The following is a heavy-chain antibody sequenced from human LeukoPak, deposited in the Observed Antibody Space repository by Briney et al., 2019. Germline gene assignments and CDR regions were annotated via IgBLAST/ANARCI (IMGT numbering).Heavy chain of an antibody. V-gene: IGHV3-15*01. Sequence: GGSLTLSCAASGFTFCDAWMSWVRQAPGRGLEWVGRIKSKTDVGTRDFAALVKGRFIISRDDSKKTVYLQMASLKTEDTAVYYCAAGTGRSDYWGQGTLVTVSS. CDR1: GFTFCDAW. D-gene: IGHD3/OR15-3a*01. CDR3: AAGTGRSDY. J-gene: IGHJ4*02. CDR2: IKSKTDVGTR.